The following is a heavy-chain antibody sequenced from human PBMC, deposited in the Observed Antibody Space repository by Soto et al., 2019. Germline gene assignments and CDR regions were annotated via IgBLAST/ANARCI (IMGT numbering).Heavy chain of an antibody. V-gene: IGHV4-31*03. J-gene: IGHJ3*02. CDR2: IYYSGST. CDR1: GGSISSGAYY. Sequence: SETLSLTCTVSGGSISSGAYYWSWIRQHPGKGLEWIGNIYYSGSTYHNPSLKSRVTISADTSKKQFSLKLSSVTAADTAVYYCARERYCGGDCYDAVDIWGQGTMVTVSS. D-gene: IGHD2-21*02. CDR3: ARERYCGGDCYDAVDI.